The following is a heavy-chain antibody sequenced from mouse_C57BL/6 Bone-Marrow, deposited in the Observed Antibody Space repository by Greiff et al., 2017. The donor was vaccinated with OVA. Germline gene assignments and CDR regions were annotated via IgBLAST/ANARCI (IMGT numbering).Heavy chain of an antibody. J-gene: IGHJ2*01. CDR1: GYTFTNYW. Sequence: VQLQQSGAELVRPGTSVKMSCKASGYTFTNYWIGWAKQRPGHGLEWIGDIYPGGGYTNYNEKFKGKATLTADKSSSTAYMQVSSLTSEDSAIYYCARYGGNYFDYWGQGTTLTVSS. CDR2: IYPGGGYT. D-gene: IGHD1-1*01. CDR3: ARYGGNYFDY. V-gene: IGHV1-63*01.